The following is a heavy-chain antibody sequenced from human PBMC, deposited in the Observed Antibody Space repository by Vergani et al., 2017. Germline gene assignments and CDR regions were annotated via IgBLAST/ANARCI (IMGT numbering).Heavy chain of an antibody. CDR3: ARNLRSTNGYFDL. V-gene: IGHV6-1*01. CDR2: TYYRSKWYN. J-gene: IGHJ2*01. CDR1: GDSVSSNSAA. Sequence: QVQLQQSGPGLVKPSQTLSLTCAISGDSVSSNSAAWNWIRQSPSRGLEWLGRTYYRSKWYNDYAVSVKSRITINPDTSKNQFSLKLSSVTAADTAVYYCARNLRSTNGYFDLWGRGTLVTVSS. D-gene: IGHD4-17*01.